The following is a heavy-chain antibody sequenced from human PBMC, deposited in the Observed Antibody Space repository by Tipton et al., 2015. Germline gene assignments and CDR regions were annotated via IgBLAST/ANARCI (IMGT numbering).Heavy chain of an antibody. J-gene: IGHJ4*02. CDR2: IQYSGST. CDR1: SDSINKYY. V-gene: IGHV4-59*01. Sequence: TLSLTCTVSSDSINKYYWSWIRQPPGKELQWIGYIQYSGSTNYNPSLKSRVTISVDTSKNRFSLKLSSVTAADTAVYYCARGDDSTSMATGFDYWGQGTLVTVSS. D-gene: IGHD2/OR15-2a*01. CDR3: ARGDDSTSMATGFDY.